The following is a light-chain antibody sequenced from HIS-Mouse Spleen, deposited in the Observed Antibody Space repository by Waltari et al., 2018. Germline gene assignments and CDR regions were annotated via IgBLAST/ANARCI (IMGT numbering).Light chain of an antibody. Sequence: QSALTQPRPVPGSPGHSVPISCSGTSIDVGCYNYVSWYHQHPGKAPKLMIYDVSKRPSGVPDRFSGSKSGNTASLTISGLQAEDEADYYCCSYAGSYTFVVFGGGTKLTVL. CDR3: CSYAGSYTFVV. J-gene: IGLJ2*01. CDR1: SIDVGCYNY. V-gene: IGLV2-11*01. CDR2: DVS.